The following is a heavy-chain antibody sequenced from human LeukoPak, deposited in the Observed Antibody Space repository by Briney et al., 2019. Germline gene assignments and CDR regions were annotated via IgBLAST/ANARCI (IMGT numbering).Heavy chain of an antibody. D-gene: IGHD4-17*01. CDR2: IYSGGST. CDR1: GFTVSSNY. V-gene: IGHV3-53*01. Sequence: GGSLRLSCAASGFTVSSNYMSWVRQAPGKGLEWVSVIYSGGSTYYADSVKGRFTIPRDNSKNTLYLQMNSLRAEDTAVYYCARDHFYGDYVYDYWGQGTLVTVSS. CDR3: ARDHFYGDYVYDY. J-gene: IGHJ4*02.